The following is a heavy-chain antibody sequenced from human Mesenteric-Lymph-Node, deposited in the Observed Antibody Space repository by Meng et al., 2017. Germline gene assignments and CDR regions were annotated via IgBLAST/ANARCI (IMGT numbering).Heavy chain of an antibody. CDR1: GGSISSSNYY. CDR3: ARMWGSSSWYGVNWFDP. Sequence: SETLSLTCTVSGGSISSSNYYWGWIRQPPGKGLEWIGSIFYSGNTYYNPSLKSRVTISIDTSENQFALKLSSVTAADTAVYYCARMWGSSSWYGVNWFDPWGQGTLVTVSS. V-gene: IGHV4-39*06. CDR2: IFYSGNT. D-gene: IGHD6-13*01. J-gene: IGHJ5*02.